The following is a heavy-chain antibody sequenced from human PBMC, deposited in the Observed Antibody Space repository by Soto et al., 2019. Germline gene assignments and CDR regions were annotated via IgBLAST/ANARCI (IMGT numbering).Heavy chain of an antibody. CDR3: ARGYDFWSGYYYPYGMDV. V-gene: IGHV3-30-3*01. J-gene: IGHJ6*02. CDR1: GFTFSSYA. Sequence: QVQLVESGGGVVQPGRSLRLSCAASGFTFSSYAMHWVRQAPGKGLEWVAVISYDGSNKNHADTVKGRFTISRDNSKNTLYLQMNSLRAEDTPVYYCARGYDFWSGYYYPYGMDVWGQGTTVTVSS. D-gene: IGHD3-3*01. CDR2: ISYDGSNK.